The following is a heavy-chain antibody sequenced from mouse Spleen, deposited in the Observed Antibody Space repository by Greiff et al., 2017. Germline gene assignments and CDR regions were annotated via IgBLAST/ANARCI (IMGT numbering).Heavy chain of an antibody. CDR2: ISNGGGST. V-gene: IGHV5-12-2*01. CDR3: ASQLGFAY. CDR1: GFTFSSYT. Sequence: EVQGVESGGGLVQPGGSLKLSCAASGFTFSSYTMSWVRQTPEKRLEWVAYISNGGGSTHYPDTVKGRFTISRDNAKNPLYLQMSSLESEDTAMYYCASQLGFAYWGQGTLVTVSA. D-gene: IGHD4-1*01. J-gene: IGHJ3*01.